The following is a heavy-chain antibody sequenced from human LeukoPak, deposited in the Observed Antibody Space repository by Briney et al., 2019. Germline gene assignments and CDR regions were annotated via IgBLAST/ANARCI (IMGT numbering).Heavy chain of an antibody. V-gene: IGHV4-34*01. CDR3: ARGRYLTAGGGAAAGFLDY. D-gene: IGHD6-13*01. CDR1: GGSFSGYY. CDR2: INHSGST. J-gene: IGHJ4*02. Sequence: SETLSLTCAVYGGSFSGYYWSWIRQPPGKGLEWIGEINHSGSTNYNPSLKSRVTISVDTSQKQFSLRLSSVTAADTAVYYCARGRYLTAGGGAAAGFLDYWGQGTLVTVSS.